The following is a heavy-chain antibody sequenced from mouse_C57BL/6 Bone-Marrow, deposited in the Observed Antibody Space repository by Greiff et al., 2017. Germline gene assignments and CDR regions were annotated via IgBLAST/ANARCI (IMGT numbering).Heavy chain of an antibody. CDR3: ARSLYGSSYEYAMDY. J-gene: IGHJ4*01. CDR2: IYPRSGNT. Sequence: QVQLKESGAELARPGASVKLSCKASGYTFTSYGISWVKQRTGQGLEWIGEIYPRSGNTYYNEKFKGKATLTADKSSSTAYMELRSLTSEDSAVYFCARSLYGSSYEYAMDYWGQGTSVTVSS. V-gene: IGHV1-81*01. D-gene: IGHD1-1*01. CDR1: GYTFTSYG.